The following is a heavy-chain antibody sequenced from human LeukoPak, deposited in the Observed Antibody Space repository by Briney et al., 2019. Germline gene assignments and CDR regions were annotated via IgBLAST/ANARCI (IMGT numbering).Heavy chain of an antibody. CDR1: GFTFSSYA. CDR2: TSGSGGST. Sequence: PGASLRLSCAASGFTFSSYAMSWVRQAPGKGLEWVSATSGSGGSTYYADSVKGRFTISRDNSKNTLYLQMNSLRAEDTAVYYCAKDRASTTPNWFDPWGQGTLVTVSS. CDR3: AKDRASTTPNWFDP. D-gene: IGHD1-1*01. J-gene: IGHJ5*02. V-gene: IGHV3-23*01.